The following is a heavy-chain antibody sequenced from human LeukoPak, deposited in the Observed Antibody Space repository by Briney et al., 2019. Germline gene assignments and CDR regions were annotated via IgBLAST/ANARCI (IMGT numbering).Heavy chain of an antibody. Sequence: GGSLRLSCAASGFTFSSYSMNWVRQAPGKGLEWVSSISSSSSYIYYADSVKGRFTISRDNAKNSLYLQTNSLRAEDTAVYYCASGPDYGDYVVPFDIWGQGTMVTVSS. CDR3: ASGPDYGDYVVPFDI. V-gene: IGHV3-21*01. D-gene: IGHD4-17*01. CDR2: ISSSSSYI. CDR1: GFTFSSYS. J-gene: IGHJ3*02.